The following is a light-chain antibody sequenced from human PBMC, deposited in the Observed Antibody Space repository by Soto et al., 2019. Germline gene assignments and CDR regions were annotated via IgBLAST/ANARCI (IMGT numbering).Light chain of an antibody. J-gene: IGKJ3*01. Sequence: DIQLTQPPSSLSASVGDRVTITCQASHDITSYLNWYQHKPGKAPKLLIYDASILEAGVPSRFSGSGSGTEFTFTISSLQPEDVATYYCQKCDYLPIFGPGTTVDSK. CDR2: DAS. CDR3: QKCDYLPI. CDR1: HDITSY. V-gene: IGKV1-33*01.